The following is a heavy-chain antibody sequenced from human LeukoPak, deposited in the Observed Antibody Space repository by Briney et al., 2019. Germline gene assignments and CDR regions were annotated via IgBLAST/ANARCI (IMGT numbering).Heavy chain of an antibody. CDR2: INAFGART. Sequence: TGGSLRLSCEASGFTFSGYAMSWVRQAPGKGLEWVSSINAFGARTYYADSVKGRFTISRDNSKNTLYLQMNSLRAEDTALYYCAKVALGYCSGSSCYYFDYGGQGTPVTVSS. D-gene: IGHD2-15*01. J-gene: IGHJ4*02. V-gene: IGHV3-23*01. CDR1: GFTFSGYA. CDR3: AKVALGYCSGSSCYYFDY.